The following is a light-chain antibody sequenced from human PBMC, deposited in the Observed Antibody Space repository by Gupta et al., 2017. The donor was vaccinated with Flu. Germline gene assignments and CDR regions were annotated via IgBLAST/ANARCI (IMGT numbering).Light chain of an antibody. J-gene: IGKJ3*01. V-gene: IGKV3-20*01. CDR1: QSVSSKS. CDR3: QQVDGEHPKAT. CDR2: GAS. Sequence: LSLSPGERATLSCRASQSVSSKSLAWYKKKPGQAPRLLIYGASYRAEGIIEKFSGSGDGTDFTLTISRREPEDFALYYCQQVDGEHPKATFGHGTKVDIK.